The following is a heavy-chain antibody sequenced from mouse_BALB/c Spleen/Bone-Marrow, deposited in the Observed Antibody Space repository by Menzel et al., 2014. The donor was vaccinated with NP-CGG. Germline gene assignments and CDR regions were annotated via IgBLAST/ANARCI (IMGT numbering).Heavy chain of an antibody. CDR2: ISSGSSTI. V-gene: IGHV5-17*02. D-gene: IGHD2-4*01. Sequence: EVMLVESGGGLVQPGGSRKLSCAASGFTFSSFGMHWVRQAPEKGLEWVAYISSGSSTIYYADTVKGRFTISRDNPKNTLFLQMTSLRSEDTAMYYCARSGIYDDHDEKSYYAMDYWGRGTSVTVSS. J-gene: IGHJ4*01. CDR1: GFTFSSFG. CDR3: ARSGIYDDHDEKSYYAMDY.